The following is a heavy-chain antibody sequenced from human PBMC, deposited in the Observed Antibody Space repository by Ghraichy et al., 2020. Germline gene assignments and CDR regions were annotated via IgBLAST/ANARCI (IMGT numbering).Heavy chain of an antibody. Sequence: GGSLRLSCVASGFTFSSYWMSWVRQAPGKGLEWVANIKQEGSDKYYVDSVKGRFTISRDNAKNSLYLQMNSPTAEDTAVYYCGRVTGSGWYDYWGQGTLVTVSS. J-gene: IGHJ4*02. CDR1: GFTFSSYW. CDR2: IKQEGSDK. D-gene: IGHD6-19*01. V-gene: IGHV3-7*01. CDR3: GRVTGSGWYDY.